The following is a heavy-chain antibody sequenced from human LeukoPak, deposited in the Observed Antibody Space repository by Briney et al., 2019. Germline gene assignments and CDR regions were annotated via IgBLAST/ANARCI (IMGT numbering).Heavy chain of an antibody. CDR2: INPTGGST. J-gene: IGHJ4*02. CDR1: GYTFTSYY. V-gene: IGHV1-46*01. D-gene: IGHD6-19*01. Sequence: ASVKVSCKASGYTFTSYYMHWVRQAPGQGLEWMGMINPTGGSTSYAQKFQGRITMTTDTSTGKAYTELRSLRSDDTAVYCWARRLYSSEDYWGQGTLVTVSS. CDR3: ARRLYSSEDY.